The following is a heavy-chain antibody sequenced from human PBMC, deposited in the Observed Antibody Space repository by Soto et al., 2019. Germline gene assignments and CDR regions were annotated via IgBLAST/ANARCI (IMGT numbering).Heavy chain of an antibody. CDR3: AHLTTGGFYFDY. J-gene: IGHJ4*02. Sequence: QITLKESGPTLVKPTVTLTLTCTLSGFSLRNSGVGVGWIRQPPGKALEWLALIYWDDDKRYSPSLKSRLTITKDNSKNQVVLTMTHMDPVDTATYYSAHLTTGGFYFDYWGQGTLVTVSS. V-gene: IGHV2-5*02. D-gene: IGHD4-17*01. CDR1: GFSLRNSGVG. CDR2: IYWDDDK.